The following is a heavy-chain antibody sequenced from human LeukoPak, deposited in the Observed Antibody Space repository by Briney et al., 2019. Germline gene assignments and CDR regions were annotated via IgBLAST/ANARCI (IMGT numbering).Heavy chain of an antibody. CDR1: GFTFSNAW. V-gene: IGHV3-15*01. CDR3: ARDNEGDDNGLDI. CDR2: IKSKTDGGTT. J-gene: IGHJ3*02. Sequence: GGSLRLSCAASGFTFSNAWMSWVRQAPGKGLEWVGRIKSKTDGGTTDYTAPVKGRFTISRDDSGNTLYLQMNNLRAEDTAVYYCARDNEGDDNGLDIWGQGTMVTVSS. D-gene: IGHD2-8*01.